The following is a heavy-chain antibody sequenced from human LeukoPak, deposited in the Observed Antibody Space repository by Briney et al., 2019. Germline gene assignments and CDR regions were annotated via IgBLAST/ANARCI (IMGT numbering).Heavy chain of an antibody. D-gene: IGHD3-16*01. V-gene: IGHV3-30*02. CDR2: IRYDGSNK. J-gene: IGHJ6*03. CDR1: GFTFSSYG. Sequence: GGSPRLSCAASGFTFSSYGMHWVRQAPGKGLEWVAFIRYDGSNKYYADSVKGRFTISRDNSKNTLYLQMNSLRAEDTAVYYCATERAGERPRPLLSYYYMDVWGKGTTVTISS. CDR3: ATERAGERPRPLLSYYYMDV.